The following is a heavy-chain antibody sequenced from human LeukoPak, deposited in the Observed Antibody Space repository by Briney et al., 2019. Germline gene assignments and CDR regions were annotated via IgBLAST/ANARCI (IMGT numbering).Heavy chain of an antibody. D-gene: IGHD2-15*01. J-gene: IGHJ4*02. CDR2: IIPIFGTA. Sequence: SVKVSCKASGGTFSSYAISWVRQAPGQGLEWMGGIIPIFGTANYAQKFQGRVTITADESTSTAYMELSSLRSEDTAVYYCARSKDIVVAKRFDYWGQGTLVTVSS. CDR3: ARSKDIVVAKRFDY. V-gene: IGHV1-69*13. CDR1: GGTFSSYA.